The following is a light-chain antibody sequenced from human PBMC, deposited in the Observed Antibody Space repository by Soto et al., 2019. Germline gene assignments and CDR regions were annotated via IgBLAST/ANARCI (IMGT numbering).Light chain of an antibody. V-gene: IGKV3-15*01. CDR1: QSVSSN. J-gene: IGKJ5*01. CDR3: QQYNNWPPIT. CDR2: DIS. Sequence: EIVMTQSPATLSVSPGERATLSFRASQSVSSNLAWYQQKPGQPPRLLIYDISTRATGVPARFSGSGSGTEFTLTISSLQSEDFAVYYCQQYNNWPPITFGQGTRLEIK.